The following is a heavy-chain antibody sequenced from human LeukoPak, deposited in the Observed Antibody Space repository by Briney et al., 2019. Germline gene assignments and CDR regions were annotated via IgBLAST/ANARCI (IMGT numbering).Heavy chain of an antibody. V-gene: IGHV1-24*01. CDR1: EYTLTELS. Sequence: ASVKVSCKVSEYTLTELSMHWVRQAPGKGLEWMGGFDPEDGETIYAQKFQGRATMTEDTSTDTAYMELSSLRSEDTAVYYCATPPNYGVLGGYWGQGTLVTVSS. J-gene: IGHJ4*02. CDR3: ATPPNYGVLGGY. D-gene: IGHD4-17*01. CDR2: FDPEDGET.